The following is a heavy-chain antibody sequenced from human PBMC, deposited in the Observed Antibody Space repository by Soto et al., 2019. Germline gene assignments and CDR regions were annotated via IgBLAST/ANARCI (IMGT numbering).Heavy chain of an antibody. Sequence: QVQLVESGGGLVKPGGSLRLSCAASGIVFSDYMSWVRQAPGKGLEWPSYISGSGRTIYSADSVKGRFTISRDNATNSLYLQMNNVSTEDTAVYYCARLPFPWGWFDPWGQGTLVTVSS. CDR1: GIVFSDY. CDR2: ISGSGRTI. D-gene: IGHD3-16*01. CDR3: ARLPFPWGWFDP. V-gene: IGHV3-11*01. J-gene: IGHJ5*02.